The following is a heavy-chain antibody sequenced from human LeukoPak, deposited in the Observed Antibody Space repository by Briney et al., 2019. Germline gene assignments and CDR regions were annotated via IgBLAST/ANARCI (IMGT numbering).Heavy chain of an antibody. Sequence: ASVKVSCKASGYTFTTYDISWVRQAPGQGLEWMGWVSAYNGDTNYAQKIQGRVTMTTDTSTSTAYMELRSLRSDDTAVYYCTRGQGNLDYWGQGTLVTVSS. CDR3: TRGQGNLDY. CDR1: GYTFTTYD. V-gene: IGHV1-18*01. CDR2: VSAYNGDT. J-gene: IGHJ4*02.